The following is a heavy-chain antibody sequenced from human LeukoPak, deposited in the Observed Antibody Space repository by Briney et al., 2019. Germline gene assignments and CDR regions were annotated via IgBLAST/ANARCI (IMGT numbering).Heavy chain of an antibody. V-gene: IGHV3-7*03. D-gene: IGHD2/OR15-2a*01. J-gene: IGHJ4*02. Sequence: GGSLRLSCAASGLTFRSYWMSWVRQAPGKGLEWVANIHPDRGTRNYVDSVKGRFTISRDNSKNSLYLQMNSLRTEDTALYYCAKIGVRDEEYLNWGQGTLVTVSS. CDR3: AKIGVRDEEYLN. CDR2: IHPDRGTR. CDR1: GLTFRSYW.